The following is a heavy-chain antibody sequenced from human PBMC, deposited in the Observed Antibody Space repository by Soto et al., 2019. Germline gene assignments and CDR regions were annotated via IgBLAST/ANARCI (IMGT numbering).Heavy chain of an antibody. V-gene: IGHV1-46*03. D-gene: IGHD2-15*01. CDR3: ARDPTNVVVVAATFYFDL. J-gene: IGHJ2*01. CDR1: GYTFTSYY. Sequence: ASVKVSCKASGYTFTSYYMHWVRQAPGQGLEWMGIINPSGGSTSYAQKFQGRVTMTRDTSTSTVYMELSSLRSEDTAVYYCARDPTNVVVVAATFYFDLWGRGTLVTVSS. CDR2: INPSGGST.